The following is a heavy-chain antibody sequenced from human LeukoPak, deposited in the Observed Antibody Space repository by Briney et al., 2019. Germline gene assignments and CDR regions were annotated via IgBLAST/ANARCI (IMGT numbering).Heavy chain of an antibody. D-gene: IGHD2-15*01. CDR1: GYTFTNYV. CDR2: SHGGHGNT. V-gene: IGHV1-3*01. J-gene: IGHJ6*04. CDR3: ARDPLFCSGGSCIPYYCGLDV. Sequence: GASVKISCKASGYTFTNYVMHWVRQAPGQRLHWMACSHGGHGNTKYSQKFQGRVTITRDTSASTAYMELSSLRSEDTAVYYCARDPLFCSGGSCIPYYCGLDVWGKGTTVTVSS.